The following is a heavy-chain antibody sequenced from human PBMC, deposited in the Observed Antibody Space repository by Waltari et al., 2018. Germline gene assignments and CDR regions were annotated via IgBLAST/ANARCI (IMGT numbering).Heavy chain of an antibody. D-gene: IGHD4-17*01. V-gene: IGHV1-69*01. CDR3: AGENTVTSPRSYFDL. CDR2: IIPSLGTE. J-gene: IGHJ2*01. CDR1: GGTFSSYA. Sequence: QVQLVQSGAEVKKPGSSVKVSCKASGGTFSSYAISWVRQAPGQGLEWMGGIIPSLGTENYEQKCQGRGTITADESTSTAYMELSSLRSEDTAVYYCAGENTVTSPRSYFDLWGRGTLVTVSS.